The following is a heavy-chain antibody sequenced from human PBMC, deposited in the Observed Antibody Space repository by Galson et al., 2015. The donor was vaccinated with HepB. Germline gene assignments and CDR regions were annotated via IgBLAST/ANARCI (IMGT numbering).Heavy chain of an antibody. D-gene: IGHD5-18*01. CDR2: SIPILGVA. V-gene: IGHV1-69*04. J-gene: IGHJ4*02. CDR3: TRFGYRSDLCFDN. Sequence: SVKVSCKASGGTFSSDAFNWVRQAPGQGLQWMGRSIPILGVANYSQSFQDRLTIVADKSTGTVYMELSSLRSEDTAVYYCTRFGYRSDLCFDNWGQGTRVTVST. CDR1: GGTFSSDA.